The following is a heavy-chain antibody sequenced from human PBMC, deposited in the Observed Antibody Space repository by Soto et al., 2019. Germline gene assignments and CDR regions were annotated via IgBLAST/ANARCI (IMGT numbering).Heavy chain of an antibody. J-gene: IGHJ3*02. Sequence: QVQQHQWGAGLLKPSETLSLTCAVDDGYFSTYYWNWIRQSPGQGLEWIGKINYSGRNNYTPSLQSRVTISIDRSKHRVALKLTSVTAADMAGYFCARGGSSDWQVAFDILGQGTTVTVSS. V-gene: IGHV4-34*01. CDR3: ARGGSSDWQVAFDI. CDR1: DGYFSTYY. CDR2: INYSGRN. D-gene: IGHD6-19*01.